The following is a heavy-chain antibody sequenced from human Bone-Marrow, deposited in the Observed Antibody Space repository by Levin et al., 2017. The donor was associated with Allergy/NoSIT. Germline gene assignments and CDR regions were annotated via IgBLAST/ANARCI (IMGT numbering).Heavy chain of an antibody. Sequence: SETLSLTCTVSGGSLSFYYWIWIRQPAGKGLEFIGRIYPSGTTNHNPSLKSRVTMSADPSKSQFSLRLTSVTAADTAVYYCARQLGPTTVTADYYGMDVWGPGTTVTVSS. J-gene: IGHJ6*02. CDR2: IYPSGTT. CDR3: ARQLGPTTVTADYYGMDV. V-gene: IGHV4-4*07. CDR1: GGSLSFYY. D-gene: IGHD4-11*01.